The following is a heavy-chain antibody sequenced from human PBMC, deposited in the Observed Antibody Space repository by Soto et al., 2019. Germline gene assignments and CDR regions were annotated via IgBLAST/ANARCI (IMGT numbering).Heavy chain of an antibody. Sequence: GESLKISCKSSGYSFSSYWIAWVRLMPGKGLEWMGSIYPDDSDTKYSPSFQGQVTISADKSISAAYLQWSSLKASDTAIYYCARKSLTGYYNYYYSMDVWGQGTTVTVSS. CDR1: GYSFSSYW. V-gene: IGHV5-51*01. D-gene: IGHD3-9*01. CDR2: IYPDDSDT. J-gene: IGHJ6*02. CDR3: ARKSLTGYYNYYYSMDV.